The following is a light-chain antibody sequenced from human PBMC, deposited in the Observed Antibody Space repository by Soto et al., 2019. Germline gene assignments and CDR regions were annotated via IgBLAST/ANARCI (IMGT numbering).Light chain of an antibody. CDR3: FSYSDTYTYL. V-gene: IGLV2-8*01. CDR1: SSDIGGYHH. CDR2: DVS. Sequence: QSALTQSPSASGSPGQSVTISCIGTSSDIGGYHHVSWYQQYPGKAPRVMIYDVSERPSGVPDRFSGSKSGNTASLTVSGLQAEDEADYYCFSYSDTYTYLFGTGTKLTVL. J-gene: IGLJ1*01.